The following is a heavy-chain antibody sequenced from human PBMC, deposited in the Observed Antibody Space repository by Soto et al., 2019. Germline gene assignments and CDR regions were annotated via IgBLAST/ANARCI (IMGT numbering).Heavy chain of an antibody. J-gene: IGHJ2*01. D-gene: IGHD7-27*01. CDR2: ISGGGGNT. CDR3: VRDQTGDLVWYFDL. Sequence: EMQLLESGGGLAQTGGSLRLSCAASGFVFDRHAINWVRQAPGKGLGWVSGISGGGGNTYYADSVKGRFTISRDNSKDSVSLQLDSLRADDTAVYYCVRDQTGDLVWYFDLWGRGTVVTVSS. CDR1: GFVFDRHA. V-gene: IGHV3-23*01.